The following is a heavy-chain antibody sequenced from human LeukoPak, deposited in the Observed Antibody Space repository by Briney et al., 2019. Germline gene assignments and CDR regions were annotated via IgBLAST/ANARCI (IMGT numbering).Heavy chain of an antibody. Sequence: PGGSLRLSCAASGFTFSSYGMHWVRQAPGKGLEWVAVIWYDGSNKYYADSVKGRFTISRDNSKNTLYLQMNSLRAEDTAVYYCARGLWFGESRPSDYWGQGTLVTVSS. CDR2: IWYDGSNK. D-gene: IGHD3-10*01. CDR3: ARGLWFGESRPSDY. J-gene: IGHJ4*02. CDR1: GFTFSSYG. V-gene: IGHV3-33*08.